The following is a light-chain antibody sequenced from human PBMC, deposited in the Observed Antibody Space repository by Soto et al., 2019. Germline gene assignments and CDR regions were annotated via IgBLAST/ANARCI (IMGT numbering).Light chain of an antibody. CDR1: QSVSSNY. J-gene: IGKJ4*01. CDR3: QHYRTS. Sequence: EIVLTQSPGTLPLSPGERATLSCRASQSVSSNYLVWYQQKPGQAPRPLIYGASSRATGIPDRFSGSGSGTDFTLTISRLEPEDFAVYYCQHYRTSFGGGTKVEIK. V-gene: IGKV3-20*01. CDR2: GAS.